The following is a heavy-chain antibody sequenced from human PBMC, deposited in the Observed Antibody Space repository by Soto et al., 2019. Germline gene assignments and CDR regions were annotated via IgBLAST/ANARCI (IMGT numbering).Heavy chain of an antibody. CDR1: GFTFSSYS. J-gene: IGHJ6*03. V-gene: IGHV3-21*01. D-gene: IGHD6-13*01. CDR3: ARDAYSSSWNQADYYYYMDV. Sequence: GGSLRLSCAASGFTFSSYSMNWVRQAPGKGLEWVSSISSSSSYIYYADSVKGRFTISRDNAKNSLYLQMNSLRAEDTAVYYCARDAYSSSWNQADYYYYMDVWGKGTTVTVSS. CDR2: ISSSSSYI.